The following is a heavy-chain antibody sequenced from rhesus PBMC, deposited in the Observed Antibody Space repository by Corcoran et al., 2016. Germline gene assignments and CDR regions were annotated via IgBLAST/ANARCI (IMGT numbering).Heavy chain of an antibody. CDR1: GFTFLPSW. Sequence: EVQLVEAGAGLVQFGGSLRLSCVASGFTFLPSWLNWVRQGSGKGLEWVARIKRQSDGETPDYATSVKGRFTISRDDSKNMVYLQMNSLETADTAVYFCTTGLYSLDVWGRGVLVTVSS. J-gene: IGHJ5-2*02. D-gene: IGHD3-28*01. CDR3: TTGLYSLDV. CDR2: IKRQSDGETP. V-gene: IGHV3-30*02.